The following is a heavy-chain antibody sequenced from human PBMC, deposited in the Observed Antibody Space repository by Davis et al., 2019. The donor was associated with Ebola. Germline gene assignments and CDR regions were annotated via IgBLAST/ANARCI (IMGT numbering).Heavy chain of an antibody. CDR2: IWYDGSNK. CDR1: GFTFSTYG. CDR3: ARAPPGYDSSGYLNY. D-gene: IGHD3-22*01. J-gene: IGHJ4*02. Sequence: GESLKISCAASGFTFSTYGMHWVRQAPGKGLEWVAVIWYDGSNKYYADSVKGRFTISKDNSKNMLYLQMNSLRAEETAVYYCARAPPGYDSSGYLNYWGQGTLVTVSS. V-gene: IGHV3-33*01.